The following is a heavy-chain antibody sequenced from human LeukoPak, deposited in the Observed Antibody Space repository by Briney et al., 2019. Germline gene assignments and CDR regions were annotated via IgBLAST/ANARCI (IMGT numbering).Heavy chain of an antibody. J-gene: IGHJ3*02. D-gene: IGHD2-2*01. Sequence: PGGSLRLSCAASGFTFSDYYMSWIRQAPGKGLEWVSYISSSGSTIYYADSVKGRFTISRDNAKNSLYLQMNNLRVEDTAVYYCARGYCSSTCCYVRDAFDIWGQGTMVTVSS. CDR3: ARGYCSSTCCYVRDAFDI. CDR2: ISSSGSTI. V-gene: IGHV3-11*04. CDR1: GFTFSDYY.